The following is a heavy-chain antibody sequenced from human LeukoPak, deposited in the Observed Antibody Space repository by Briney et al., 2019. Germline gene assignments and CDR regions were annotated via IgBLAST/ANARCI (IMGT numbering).Heavy chain of an antibody. CDR3: ARAPLWFGGLTPRLVPYGMDV. V-gene: IGHV4-31*03. Sequence: SETLSLTCTVSGGSISSGGYYWSWIRQHPGKGLEWIGYIYYSGSTYYNPSLKSRVTISVDTSKNQFSLKLSSVTAADTAVYYCARAPLWFGGLTPRLVPYGMDVWGQGTTVTVSS. D-gene: IGHD3-10*01. J-gene: IGHJ6*02. CDR1: GGSISSGGYY. CDR2: IYYSGST.